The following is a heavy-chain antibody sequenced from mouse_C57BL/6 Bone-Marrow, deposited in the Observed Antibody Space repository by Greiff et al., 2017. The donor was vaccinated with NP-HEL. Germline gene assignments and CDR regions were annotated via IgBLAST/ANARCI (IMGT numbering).Heavy chain of an antibody. J-gene: IGHJ2*01. CDR1: GYSITSGYY. CDR2: ISYDGSN. Sequence: VQLQQSGPGLVKPSQSLSLTCSVTGYSITSGYYWNWIRQFPGNKLEWMGYISYDGSNNYNPSLKNRISITRDTSKNQFFLKLNSVTTEDTATYYCARDNYGSSYAGKNYFDYWGQGTTLTVSS. D-gene: IGHD1-1*01. V-gene: IGHV3-6*01. CDR3: ARDNYGSSYAGKNYFDY.